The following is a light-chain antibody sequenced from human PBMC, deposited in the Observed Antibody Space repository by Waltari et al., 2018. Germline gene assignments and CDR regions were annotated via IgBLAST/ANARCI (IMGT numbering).Light chain of an antibody. Sequence: DIQMTQSPSSLSASVGDRVTITCQASQDISNYLNWYQQKPGKAPKLLIYDASNLETGVPSRLGGSGSGTDFTFSISSLQPEDIATYYCQQYDNLPRTFGQGTKVEIK. CDR3: QQYDNLPRT. J-gene: IGKJ1*01. CDR2: DAS. V-gene: IGKV1-33*01. CDR1: QDISNY.